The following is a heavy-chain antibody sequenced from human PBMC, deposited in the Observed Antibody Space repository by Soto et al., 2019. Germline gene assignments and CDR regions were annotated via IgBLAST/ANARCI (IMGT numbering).Heavy chain of an antibody. CDR2: ISYDGRHI. CDR1: GFIFSNYA. V-gene: IGHV3-30*09. Sequence: QLHLVESGGGVVQPGNSLRLSCTASGFIFSNYAMHWVRQAPGKGLEWVALISYDGRHIYYADSVKGRFAISRDNSKKTLVLVMNSLMREDTAMYYCARAVSEDVLDVWCQGTTVNVSS. CDR3: ARAVSEDVLDV. D-gene: IGHD3-3*01. J-gene: IGHJ6*02.